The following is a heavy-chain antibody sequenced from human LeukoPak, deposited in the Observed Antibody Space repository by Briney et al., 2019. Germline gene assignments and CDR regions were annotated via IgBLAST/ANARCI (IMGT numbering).Heavy chain of an antibody. CDR3: ARPIRGYSSSYYFDY. Sequence: GESLQISCQGSGYSFTSYWIGWVRQMPGKGLEWMGIIYPGDSDTRYSPSFQGQVTISADKSISTAYLQWSSLKASDTAMYYCARPIRGYSSSYYFDYWGQGTLVTVSS. CDR2: IYPGDSDT. J-gene: IGHJ4*02. CDR1: GYSFTSYW. V-gene: IGHV5-51*01. D-gene: IGHD5-18*01.